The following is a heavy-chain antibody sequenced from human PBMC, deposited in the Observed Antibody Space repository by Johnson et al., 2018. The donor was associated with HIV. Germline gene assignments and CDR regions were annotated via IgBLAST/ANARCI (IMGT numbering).Heavy chain of an antibody. CDR1: GFTFSNYA. CDR2: IRGSGGST. V-gene: IGHV3-23*04. D-gene: IGHD6-6*01. Sequence: VQLVESGGGLVQPGGSLRVSCATSGFTFSNYAMNWVRQAPGKGLEWVSAIRGSGGSTYYADSVKGRCTISRDTAKNSLYLQMNSRRAEDTAVYYCTTDLFEYSSSSAAFDIWGQGTMVTVSS. J-gene: IGHJ3*02. CDR3: TTDLFEYSSSSAAFDI.